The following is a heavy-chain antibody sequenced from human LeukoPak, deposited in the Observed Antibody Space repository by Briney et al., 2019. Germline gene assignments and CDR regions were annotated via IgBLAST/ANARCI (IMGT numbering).Heavy chain of an antibody. CDR3: ARHELVGYSNYFDY. V-gene: IGHV4-39*01. J-gene: IGHJ4*02. Sequence: SETLSLTCTVSGGSISSSSYYWGWIRQPPGKGLEWIGSIYYSGSTYYNPSLKSRVTISVDTSKNQFSLKLSSETAADTAVYYCARHELVGYSNYFDYWGQGTLVTVSS. D-gene: IGHD4-11*01. CDR2: IYYSGST. CDR1: GGSISSSSYY.